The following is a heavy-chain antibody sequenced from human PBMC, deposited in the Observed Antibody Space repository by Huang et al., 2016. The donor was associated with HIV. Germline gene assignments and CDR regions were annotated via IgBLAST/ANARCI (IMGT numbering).Heavy chain of an antibody. J-gene: IGHJ4*02. Sequence: VQLVESGGGVVQPGRSLRLACAASGFSFSTYGLHWVRQGPGKGLELVAGISDDGSNKYYAHSVKGRFTISRDTSENKVYLQMNSLRHEDTAVYYCAKDGADEEWDIDYWGQGTLVTVSS. CDR3: AKDGADEEWDIDY. CDR2: ISDDGSNK. V-gene: IGHV3-30*18. CDR1: GFSFSTYG. D-gene: IGHD1-26*01.